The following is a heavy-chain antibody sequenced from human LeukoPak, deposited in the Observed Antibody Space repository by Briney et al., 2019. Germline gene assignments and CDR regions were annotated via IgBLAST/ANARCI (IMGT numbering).Heavy chain of an antibody. J-gene: IGHJ6*02. CDR2: IWYDGSNK. CDR1: GFTFSSYG. Sequence: PGGSLRLSCAASGFTFSSYGMHWVRQAPGKGLEWVAVIWYDGSNKYYADSVKSRFTISRDNSKNTLYLQMTSLRAEDTAVYYCARVLLPLYGMDVWGQGTTVTVSS. CDR3: ARVLLPLYGMDV. D-gene: IGHD3-22*01. V-gene: IGHV3-33*01.